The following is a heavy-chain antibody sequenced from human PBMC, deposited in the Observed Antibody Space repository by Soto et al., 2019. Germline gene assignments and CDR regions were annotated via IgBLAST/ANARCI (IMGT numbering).Heavy chain of an antibody. CDR2: IYYSGST. Sequence: SETLSLTCTVSGGSISSYYWSWIRQPPGKGLEWIGYIYYSGSTNYNPSFKSRVTISVDTSKNQFSLKLSSVTAADTAVYYCARGKYVDVWGQGTTVTVSS. D-gene: IGHD2-8*01. CDR1: GGSISSYY. V-gene: IGHV4-59*01. CDR3: ARGKYVDV. J-gene: IGHJ6*02.